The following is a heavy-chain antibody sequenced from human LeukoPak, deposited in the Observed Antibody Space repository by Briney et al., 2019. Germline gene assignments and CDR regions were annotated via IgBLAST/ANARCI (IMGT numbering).Heavy chain of an antibody. CDR1: GDSISSYY. D-gene: IGHD5-24*01. CDR3: ARLEGPNHFDY. V-gene: IGHV4-59*08. Sequence: SETLSLTCTVSGDSISSYYWSWIRQPPGKGLEWIGYIYYSGSTNYNPSLKSRVTISVDTSKNQFSLKLSSVTAADTAVYYCARLEGPNHFDYWGQGTLVTVSS. J-gene: IGHJ4*02. CDR2: IYYSGST.